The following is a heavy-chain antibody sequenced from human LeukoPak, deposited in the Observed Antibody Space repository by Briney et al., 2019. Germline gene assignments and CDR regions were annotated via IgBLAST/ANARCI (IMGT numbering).Heavy chain of an antibody. Sequence: PSETLSLACTVSGGSVSSYYWSWIRQPPGKGLEWIGYIYYSGSTNYNPSLKSRVTISVDTSKNQFSLKLSSVTAADTAVYYCARLPAVAGYNWFDPWGQGTLVTVSS. CDR2: IYYSGST. J-gene: IGHJ5*02. D-gene: IGHD6-19*01. CDR3: ARLPAVAGYNWFDP. CDR1: GGSVSSYY. V-gene: IGHV4-59*08.